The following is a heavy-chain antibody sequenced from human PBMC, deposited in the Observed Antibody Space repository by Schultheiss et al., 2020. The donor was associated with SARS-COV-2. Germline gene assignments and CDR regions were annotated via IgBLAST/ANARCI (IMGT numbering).Heavy chain of an antibody. CDR2: ISSSSSYI. Sequence: GGSLRLSCAVSGFTFSSYGMHWVRQAPGKGLEWVSSISSSSSYIYYADSVKGRFTISRDNAKNSLYLQMNSLRAEDTAVYFCTRGPTDIVVVVAASDWGDAFDIWGQGTMVTVSS. CDR3: TRGPTDIVVVVAASDWGDAFDI. CDR1: GFTFSSYG. D-gene: IGHD2-15*01. J-gene: IGHJ3*02. V-gene: IGHV3-21*01.